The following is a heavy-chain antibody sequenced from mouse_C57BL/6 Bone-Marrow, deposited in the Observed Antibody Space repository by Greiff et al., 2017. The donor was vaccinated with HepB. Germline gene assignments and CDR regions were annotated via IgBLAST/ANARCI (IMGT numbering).Heavy chain of an antibody. CDR1: GYTFTSYW. CDR2: IYPSDSET. J-gene: IGHJ4*01. CDR3: ARGGATVVERDYYAMDY. D-gene: IGHD1-1*01. Sequence: VQLQQPGAELVRPGSSVKLSCKASGYTFTSYWMDWVKQRPGQGLEWIGNIYPSDSETHYNQKFKDMATLTVDKSSSTAYMQLSSLTSEDSAVYYCARGGATVVERDYYAMDYWGQGTSVTVSS. V-gene: IGHV1-61*01.